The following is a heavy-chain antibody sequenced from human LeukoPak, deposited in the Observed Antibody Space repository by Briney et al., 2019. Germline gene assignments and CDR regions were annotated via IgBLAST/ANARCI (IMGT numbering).Heavy chain of an antibody. CDR1: GYTFIGYY. V-gene: IGHV1-2*02. D-gene: IGHD7-27*01. CDR2: INPNSGGT. J-gene: IGHJ2*01. Sequence: ASVKVSCKASGYTFIGYYMHWVRQAPGQGLEWMGWINPNSGGTNYAQKFQGRVTMTRDTSISTAYMELSRLRSDDTAVYYCARDVTGDQSWFFDLWGRGTLSLSPQ. CDR3: ARDVTGDQSWFFDL.